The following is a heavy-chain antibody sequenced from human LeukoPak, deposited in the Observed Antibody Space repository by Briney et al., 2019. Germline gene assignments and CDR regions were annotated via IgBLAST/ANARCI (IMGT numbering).Heavy chain of an antibody. CDR1: GFTFSSYE. D-gene: IGHD6-13*01. Sequence: PGGSLRLSCAASGFTFSSYEMNWVGQAPGKRMEWDSYISSSGRTIYYADSVKGRFTISRDNAKNSLYLQMNSLRAEDTAVYYCARDDEGRSWYRFFDYWGQGTLVTVSS. CDR3: ARDDEGRSWYRFFDY. V-gene: IGHV3-48*03. J-gene: IGHJ4*02. CDR2: ISSSGRTI.